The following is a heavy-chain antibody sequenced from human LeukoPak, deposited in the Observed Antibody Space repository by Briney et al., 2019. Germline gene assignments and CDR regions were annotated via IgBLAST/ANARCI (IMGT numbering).Heavy chain of an antibody. Sequence: GGSLRLSCAASGFTFSSFALSWVRQAPGKGLEWVSSISGSGDSTYYMESVKGRFTISRDNSENTLYLQMNSLRADDTAVYYCAKCVSFPPAAAINYWGREPWSPSPQ. CDR2: ISGSGDST. J-gene: IGHJ4*02. V-gene: IGHV3-23*01. CDR3: AKCVSFPPAAAINY. D-gene: IGHD2-2*01. CDR1: GFTFSSFA.